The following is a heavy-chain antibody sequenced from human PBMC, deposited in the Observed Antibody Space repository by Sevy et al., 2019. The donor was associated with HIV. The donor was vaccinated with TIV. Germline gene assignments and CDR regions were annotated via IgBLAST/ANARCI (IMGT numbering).Heavy chain of an antibody. V-gene: IGHV3-33*01. CDR2: IWYDGSNK. CDR1: GFTFSSYS. D-gene: IGHD6-19*01. Sequence: GGSLRLSCAASGFTFSSYSMHWVRQAPGKGLEWVAIIWYDGSNKNYADSVKGRFSISRDNSKNTLYLQMNSLRAEDTAVYYCAREGIAVAGVGYYFDYWGQGTLVTVSS. J-gene: IGHJ4*02. CDR3: AREGIAVAGVGYYFDY.